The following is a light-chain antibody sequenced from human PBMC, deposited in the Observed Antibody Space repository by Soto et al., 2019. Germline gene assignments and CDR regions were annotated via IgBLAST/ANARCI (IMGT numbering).Light chain of an antibody. J-gene: IGLJ3*02. Sequence: QSALTQPASVSGSPGQSITISCTGTSSDVGGYNYVSWYQQHPGKAPKLMIYEVSNRPSGVSNRFSGSKSGNTASLTISGLQAEDEADYYCRSYTSSSTRVFRGGTQLTVL. CDR1: SSDVGGYNY. V-gene: IGLV2-14*01. CDR3: RSYTSSSTRV. CDR2: EVS.